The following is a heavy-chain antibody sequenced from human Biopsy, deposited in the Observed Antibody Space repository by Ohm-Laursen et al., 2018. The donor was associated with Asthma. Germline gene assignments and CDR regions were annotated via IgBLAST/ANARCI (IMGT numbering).Heavy chain of an antibody. V-gene: IGHV1-3*01. D-gene: IGHD3-9*01. CDR2: INAGDGNT. Sequence: VASVKVSCNASGYTFIHFAIHWVRQAPGQRLEWMGWINAGDGNTKYSQNFQGRVTITRDTSASTAYMDLRSLRSEDTAMYYCARTYYDFLTGQVNDAFALWGQGTMVTVSS. J-gene: IGHJ3*01. CDR3: ARTYYDFLTGQVNDAFAL. CDR1: GYTFIHFA.